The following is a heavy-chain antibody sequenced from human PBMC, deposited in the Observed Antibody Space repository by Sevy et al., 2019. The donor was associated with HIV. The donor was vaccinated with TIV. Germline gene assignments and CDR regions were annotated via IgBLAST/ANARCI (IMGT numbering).Heavy chain of an antibody. CDR2: IYHSGST. V-gene: IGHV4-38-2*01. J-gene: IGHJ4*02. CDR1: GYSISSGYY. Sequence: SETLSLTCAVSGYSISSGYYWGWIRQPPGKGLEWIGSIYHSGSTYYNPSLKSRVTISVDTSKNQFSLKLSSVTAADTAVYYCARTSGSYPGYFDYRGQGTLVTVSS. D-gene: IGHD1-26*01. CDR3: ARTSGSYPGYFDY.